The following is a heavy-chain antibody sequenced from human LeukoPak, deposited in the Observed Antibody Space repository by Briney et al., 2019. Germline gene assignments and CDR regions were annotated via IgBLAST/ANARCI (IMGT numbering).Heavy chain of an antibody. CDR1: GFTFSSYS. CDR2: ISSSSSYI. D-gene: IGHD4-23*01. J-gene: IGHJ4*02. V-gene: IGHV3-21*01. CDR3: ARTPDYGGNFDY. Sequence: GGSLRLSCAASGFTFSSYSMNWVRQAPGRGLEWVSSISSSSSYIYYTDSVKGRFTISRDNAKNSLYLQMNSVRAEDTAVYYCARTPDYGGNFDYWGQGTLVTVSS.